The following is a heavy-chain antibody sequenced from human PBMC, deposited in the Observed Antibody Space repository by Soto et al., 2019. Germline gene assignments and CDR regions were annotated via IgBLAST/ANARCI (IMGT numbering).Heavy chain of an antibody. CDR3: AKDFSPYYYDSSGYYYVRAFDI. V-gene: IGHV3-23*01. Sequence: EVQLLESGGGLVQPGGSLRLSCAASGSTFSSYAMSWVRQAPGKGLEWVSAISGSGGSTYYADSVKGRFTISRDNSKNTLYLQMNSLRAEDTAVYYCAKDFSPYYYDSSGYYYVRAFDIWGQGTMVTVSS. D-gene: IGHD3-22*01. J-gene: IGHJ3*02. CDR2: ISGSGGST. CDR1: GSTFSSYA.